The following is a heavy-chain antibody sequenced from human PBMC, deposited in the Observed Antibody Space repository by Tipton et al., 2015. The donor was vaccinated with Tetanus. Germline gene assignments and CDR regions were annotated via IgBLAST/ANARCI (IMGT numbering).Heavy chain of an antibody. CDR1: GYTFTSYY. Sequence: QLVQSGAEVKKPGASVKVSCKASGYTFTSYYMHWVRQAPGQGLEWMGIINPSGGSTSYAQKFQGRVTMTRDTSASTVYMELSSLRSEDTAVYYCARVRISAGGFDIWGQGTMVTVSS. CDR2: INPSGGST. D-gene: IGHD6-25*01. J-gene: IGHJ3*02. V-gene: IGHV1-46*01. CDR3: ARVRISAGGFDI.